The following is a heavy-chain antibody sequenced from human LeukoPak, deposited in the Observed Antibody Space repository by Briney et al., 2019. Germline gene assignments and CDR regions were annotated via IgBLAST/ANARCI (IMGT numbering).Heavy chain of an antibody. J-gene: IGHJ4*02. CDR2: MNPNSGNT. V-gene: IGHV1-8*01. Sequence: ASVKVSCKASGYTFTSYDINWVRQATGQGLEWMGWMNPNSGNTGYAQKFQGRVTMTRNTSISTAYVELSSLRSEDTAVYYCARRRGYSYGPPLSYWGQGTLVTVSS. CDR3: ARRRGYSYGPPLSY. CDR1: GYTFTSYD. D-gene: IGHD5-18*01.